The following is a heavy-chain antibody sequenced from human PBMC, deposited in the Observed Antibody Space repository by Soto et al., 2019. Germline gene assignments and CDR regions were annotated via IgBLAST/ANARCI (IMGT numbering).Heavy chain of an antibody. J-gene: IGHJ4*02. D-gene: IGHD3-16*01. CDR2: ISTRSSYT. V-gene: IGHV3-11*05. Sequence: QVQLVESGGGLVKPGGSLRLSCAASGFSLSDYFMSWIRQAPGKGLEWVAYISTRSSYTTYGDSMEGRFSISRDKAKNSLYLQMNSLRAEDTAVYYCARFFEERGGFDFWGQGTLVTVSS. CDR3: ARFFEERGGFDF. CDR1: GFSLSDYF.